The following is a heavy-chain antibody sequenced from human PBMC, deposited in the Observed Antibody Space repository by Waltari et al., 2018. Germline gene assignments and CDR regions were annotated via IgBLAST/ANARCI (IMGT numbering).Heavy chain of an antibody. D-gene: IGHD2-21*02. Sequence: EVQLVESGGGLVQPGGSLRLSCAASGFPFNDYGMDWVRQAPGKGLEWVGRSRNKDRSYTTEYAASVKGRFTISRDDSENSLYLQLNSLKTEDTATYYCARDLDGDSNLDYWGQGTLVTVSS. V-gene: IGHV3-72*01. CDR3: ARDLDGDSNLDY. CDR2: SRNKDRSYTT. CDR1: GFPFNDYG. J-gene: IGHJ4*02.